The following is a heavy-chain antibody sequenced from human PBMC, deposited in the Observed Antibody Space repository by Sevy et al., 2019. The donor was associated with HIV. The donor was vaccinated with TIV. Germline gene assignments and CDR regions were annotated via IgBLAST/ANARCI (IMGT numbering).Heavy chain of an antibody. J-gene: IGHJ4*02. CDR1: GYTLTKLS. Sequence: ASVKVSCKVSGYTLTKLSMHWVRQAPGKGLEWMGSFDPEDGETIYAQKFQGRVTMTEETSTDTAYMELSSLRSEDTAVYYCATTKDYYESSGCPFDYWGQGTLVTVSS. CDR2: FDPEDGET. V-gene: IGHV1-24*01. D-gene: IGHD3-22*01. CDR3: ATTKDYYESSGCPFDY.